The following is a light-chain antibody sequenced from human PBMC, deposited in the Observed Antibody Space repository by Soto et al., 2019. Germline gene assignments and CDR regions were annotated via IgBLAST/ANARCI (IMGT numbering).Light chain of an antibody. Sequence: QSVLTQPASVSGSPGQSITISCTGTSSDVGDYNYVSWYQQHPGKAPKLMIYEVTNRPSGVSNRFSGSKSGNTASLIISGLQAEDQSDYYCSSYTSRSTPMVFGTGTKVTV. J-gene: IGLJ1*01. CDR1: SSDVGDYNY. V-gene: IGLV2-14*01. CDR3: SSYTSRSTPMV. CDR2: EVT.